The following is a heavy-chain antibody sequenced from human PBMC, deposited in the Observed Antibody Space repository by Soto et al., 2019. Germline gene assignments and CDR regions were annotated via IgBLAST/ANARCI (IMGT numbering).Heavy chain of an antibody. CDR3: ARQQYTVVTAFHV. J-gene: IGHJ3*01. Sequence: QVQLKESGPGLVKPADTLSLKCTVSGGSITPYYWSWIRQTPGGGLEWIGYVSYNGNTNYNPSLKSRVSISADTSKNEFSLKLTSLTAADAAIYFCARQQYTVVTAFHVWGQGTMVAVSS. V-gene: IGHV4-59*07. CDR2: VSYNGNT. D-gene: IGHD2-15*01. CDR1: GGSITPYY.